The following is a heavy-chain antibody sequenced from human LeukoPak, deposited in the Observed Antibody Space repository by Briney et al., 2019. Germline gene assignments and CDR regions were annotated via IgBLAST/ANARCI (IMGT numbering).Heavy chain of an antibody. CDR3: ARDRVGPTHLDY. CDR2: ISGYNGNT. Sequence: ASVKVSCKASGYTFSSYGISWVRQAPGQGLEWMGWISGYNGNTHFAQNLQARVTMTTDTSTSTAYMELRSLRSDDTAVYYCARDRVGPTHLDYWGQGTLVTVSS. CDR1: GYTFSSYG. V-gene: IGHV1-18*01. J-gene: IGHJ4*02. D-gene: IGHD1-26*01.